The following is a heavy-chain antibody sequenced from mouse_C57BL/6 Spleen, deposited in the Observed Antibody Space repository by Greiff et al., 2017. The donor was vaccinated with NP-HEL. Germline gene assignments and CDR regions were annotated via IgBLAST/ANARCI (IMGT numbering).Heavy chain of an antibody. CDR2: IHPNSGST. J-gene: IGHJ2*01. CDR1: GYTFTSYW. Sequence: QVQLQQPGAELVKPGASVKLSCKASGYTFTSYWMHWVKQRPGQGLEWIGMIHPNSGSTNYNEKFKSKATLTVDKSSSTAYMQLSSLTSEDSAVYYCARSERYYDGDYWGQGTTLTVSS. CDR3: ARSERYYDGDY. D-gene: IGHD1-1*01. V-gene: IGHV1-64*01.